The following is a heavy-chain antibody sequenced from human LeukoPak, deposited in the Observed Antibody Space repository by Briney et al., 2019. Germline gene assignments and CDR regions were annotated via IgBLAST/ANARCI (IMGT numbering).Heavy chain of an antibody. CDR3: ARDVRQADAFDI. V-gene: IGHV4-59*12. J-gene: IGHJ3*02. D-gene: IGHD2-8*01. Sequence: SETLSLTCTVADGSISPYYWSWIRQPPGKGLEWLGYIYHSGSTTYNPSLKSRVTISVDTSKNQFSLKLSSVTAADTAVYYCARDVRQADAFDIWGQGTMVTVSS. CDR2: IYHSGST. CDR1: DGSISPYY.